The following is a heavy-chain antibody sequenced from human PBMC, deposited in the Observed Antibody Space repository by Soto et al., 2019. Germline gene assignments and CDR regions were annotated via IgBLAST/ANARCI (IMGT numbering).Heavy chain of an antibody. CDR1: GYTFTGYY. V-gene: IGHV1-2*02. D-gene: IGHD3-3*01. J-gene: IGHJ5*02. Sequence: QVQLVQSGAEVKKPGASVKVSCKASGYTFTGYYMHWVRQAPGQGLEWMGWINPNSGGTNYAQKFQGRVTMTRDTCISTAYMELSRLRSDDTAVYYCARGKDYDFWSGYRNWFDPWGQGTLVTVSS. CDR2: INPNSGGT. CDR3: ARGKDYDFWSGYRNWFDP.